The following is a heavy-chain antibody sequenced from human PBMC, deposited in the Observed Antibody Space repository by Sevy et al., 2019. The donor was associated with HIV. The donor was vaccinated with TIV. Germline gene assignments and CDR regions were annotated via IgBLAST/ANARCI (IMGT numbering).Heavy chain of an antibody. CDR1: GFTFSTYT. J-gene: IGHJ3*02. Sequence: GGSLRLSCAASGFTFSTYTMNWVRQAPGKGLEWVASISSSSNYIYYADSVKGRFIISRDNAKNSLYLQMNSLRAEDTAVYYCARPYGSGSWEAFDIWGQGTMVTVSS. CDR2: ISSSSNYI. D-gene: IGHD3-10*01. V-gene: IGHV3-21*01. CDR3: ARPYGSGSWEAFDI.